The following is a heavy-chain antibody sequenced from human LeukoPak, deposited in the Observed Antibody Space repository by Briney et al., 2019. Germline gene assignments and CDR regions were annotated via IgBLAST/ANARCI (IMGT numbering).Heavy chain of an antibody. CDR1: GFTFSSYA. V-gene: IGHV3-30-3*01. Sequence: GGSLRLSCAASGFTFSSYAMHWVRQAPGKGLEWVAVISYDGSNKYYADSVKGRFTISRDNSKNTLYLQMNSLRAEDTAVYYCAGDPGWGGYFDDWGQGTLVTVSS. J-gene: IGHJ4*02. D-gene: IGHD3-16*01. CDR3: AGDPGWGGYFDD. CDR2: ISYDGSNK.